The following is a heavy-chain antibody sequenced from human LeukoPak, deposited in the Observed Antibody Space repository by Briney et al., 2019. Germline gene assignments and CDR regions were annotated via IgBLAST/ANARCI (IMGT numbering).Heavy chain of an antibody. Sequence: GGSLRLSCVASEFNFFSYGMQWVRQAPGKGLVWVSRIFADGSTTSYADSVKGRFTISRDNAKNTLYLQINSLRAEDSAVYYCARELRREVTLDYWGQGTLVTVSP. D-gene: IGHD2-21*02. V-gene: IGHV3-74*01. CDR3: ARELRREVTLDY. CDR1: EFNFFSYG. CDR2: IFADGSTT. J-gene: IGHJ4*01.